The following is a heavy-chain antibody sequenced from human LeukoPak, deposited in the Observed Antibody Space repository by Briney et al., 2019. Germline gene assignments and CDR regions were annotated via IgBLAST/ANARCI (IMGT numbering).Heavy chain of an antibody. D-gene: IGHD3-22*01. CDR2: ISSSGDTI. Sequence: GGSLRLSCEASGFTFSNYAMNWVRQTPGKGLEWVSAISSSGDTIYYANSVKGRFTISRDNAKKSLYLQMNSLRAEDTAVYYCARDYYDSSGLDYWGQGTLVTVSS. CDR3: ARDYYDSSGLDY. CDR1: GFTFSNYA. V-gene: IGHV3-48*03. J-gene: IGHJ4*02.